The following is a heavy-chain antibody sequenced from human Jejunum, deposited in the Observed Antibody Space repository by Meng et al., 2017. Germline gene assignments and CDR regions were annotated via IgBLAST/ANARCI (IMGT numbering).Heavy chain of an antibody. D-gene: IGHD2-2*02. J-gene: IGHJ4*02. Sequence: QVQLQESGPSLGKPSGTLSLTCAVSGASISSSTWWSWVRQPPGKGLEWIGEIYRSGSTYYNPSLKSRVTISVDKSNNQFSLKLSSVTAADTAVYYCARDSTNTLGSQTYYFDYWGQGTLVTVSS. V-gene: IGHV4-4*02. CDR1: GASISSSTW. CDR3: ARDSTNTLGSQTYYFDY. CDR2: IYRSGST.